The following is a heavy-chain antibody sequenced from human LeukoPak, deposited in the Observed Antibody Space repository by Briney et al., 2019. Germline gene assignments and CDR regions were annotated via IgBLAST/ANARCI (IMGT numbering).Heavy chain of an antibody. CDR1: GGSISSSSYY. V-gene: IGHV4-39*07. Sequence: PSETLSLTCTVSGGSISSSSYYWGWIRQPPGKGLEWIGSIYYSGSAYYNPSLKSRVSISVDTSKNQFSLKLRSVTAADTAVYYCARDSWETTVTPFDYWGQGTLVTVSS. D-gene: IGHD4-11*01. CDR3: ARDSWETTVTPFDY. CDR2: IYYSGSA. J-gene: IGHJ4*02.